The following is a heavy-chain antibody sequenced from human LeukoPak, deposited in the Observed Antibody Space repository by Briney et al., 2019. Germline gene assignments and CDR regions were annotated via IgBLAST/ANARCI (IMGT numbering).Heavy chain of an antibody. CDR3: ASNDSSGYYGYGY. D-gene: IGHD3-22*01. CDR1: GGTFSSYA. CDR2: IIPIFGTA. J-gene: IGHJ4*02. Sequence: SVKVSCKASGGTFSSYAISWVRQAPGQGLEWMGGIIPIFGTANYAQKFQGRVTITADESTSTAYMELSSLRSEDTAVYYCASNDSSGYYGYGYWGQGTLVTVSS. V-gene: IGHV1-69*13.